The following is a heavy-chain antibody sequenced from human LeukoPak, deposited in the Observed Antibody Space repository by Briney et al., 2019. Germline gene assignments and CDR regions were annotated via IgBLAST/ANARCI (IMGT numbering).Heavy chain of an antibody. J-gene: IGHJ5*02. V-gene: IGHV3-33*06. CDR1: GFRFSSYG. Sequence: GGSLRLSCAASGFRFSSYGMHWVRQAPGKGLDWVAVIWYDSSYIYYADSVKGRFTISRDNSKNTLYLQMNSLRAEDTAVYYCAKIVQYTAATGTGLGSWGQGSLVTVSP. D-gene: IGHD6-13*01. CDR2: IWYDSSYI. CDR3: AKIVQYTAATGTGLGS.